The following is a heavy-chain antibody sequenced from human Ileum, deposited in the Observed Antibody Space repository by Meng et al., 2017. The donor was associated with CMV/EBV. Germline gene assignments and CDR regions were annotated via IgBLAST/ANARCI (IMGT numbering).Heavy chain of an antibody. CDR1: GYTFTNNI. D-gene: IGHD5-18*01. Sequence: VKRVQSGAEKKNPGASVKVSCNASGYTFTNNIMNWVRQAPGQGLEWMGWINPNSGSTNYAQKFQGRVTMTRDTSISTAYMELNRLTSDDTAMYFCARIIVSRGYSFDYWGQGTLVTVSS. CDR3: ARIIVSRGYSFDY. V-gene: IGHV1-2*02. CDR2: INPNSGST. J-gene: IGHJ4*02.